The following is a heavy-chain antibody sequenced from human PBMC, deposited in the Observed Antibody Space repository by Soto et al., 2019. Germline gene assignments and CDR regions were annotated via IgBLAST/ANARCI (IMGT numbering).Heavy chain of an antibody. J-gene: IGHJ3*02. Sequence: PAGSLRLSCAASGFTFSSYGMHWVRQAPGKGLEWVAVIWYDGSNKYYADSVKGRFTISRDNSKNTPYLQMNSLRAEDTAVYYCARDRTRGYCSGGSCYHPSDAFDIWGQGTMVTVSS. CDR1: GFTFSSYG. CDR3: ARDRTRGYCSGGSCYHPSDAFDI. CDR2: IWYDGSNK. D-gene: IGHD2-15*01. V-gene: IGHV3-33*01.